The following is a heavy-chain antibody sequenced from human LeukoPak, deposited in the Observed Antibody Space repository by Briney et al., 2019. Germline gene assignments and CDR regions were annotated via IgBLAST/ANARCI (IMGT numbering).Heavy chain of an antibody. V-gene: IGHV3-7*01. CDR2: IKQDGSEK. Sequence: GGSLRLSCTASGFTFGDYAMSWFRQAPGKGLEWVANIKQDGSEKYYVDSVKGRFTISRDNAKNSLYLQMNSLRAEDTAVYYCARVHFELVWFGELSWFDPWGQGTLVTVSS. D-gene: IGHD3-10*01. CDR3: ARVHFELVWFGELSWFDP. J-gene: IGHJ5*02. CDR1: GFTFGDYA.